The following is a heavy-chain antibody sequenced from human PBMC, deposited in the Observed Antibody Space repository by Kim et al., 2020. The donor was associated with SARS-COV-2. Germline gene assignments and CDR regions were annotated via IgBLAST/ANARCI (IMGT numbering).Heavy chain of an antibody. CDR1: GFIFNTYG. CDR2: IKQDGSER. D-gene: IGHD3-9*01. V-gene: IGHV3-7*01. CDR3: AREVRYFDRLLTSTSHYFDY. Sequence: GGSLRLSCAASGFIFNTYGMGWVRQAPGKGLEWVANIKQDGSERHYVDSEKGRFTISRDNARNSLFLQMNSLRGDDTAVYYCAREVRYFDRLLTSTSHYFDYWGQGTLVTVSS. J-gene: IGHJ4*02.